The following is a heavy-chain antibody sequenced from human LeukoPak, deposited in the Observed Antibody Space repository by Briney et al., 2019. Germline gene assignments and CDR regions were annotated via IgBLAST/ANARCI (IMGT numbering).Heavy chain of an antibody. CDR2: IYTSGST. CDR3: ARFGSPRAPLPYYFDY. D-gene: IGHD3-10*01. Sequence: SETLSLTCTVSGGSISSYYWSWIRQPAGKGLEWIGRIYTSGSTNYNPSLKSRVTMSVDTSKNQFSLKLSPVTAADTAVYYCARFGSPRAPLPYYFDYWGQGTLVTVSS. CDR1: GGSISSYY. J-gene: IGHJ4*02. V-gene: IGHV4-4*07.